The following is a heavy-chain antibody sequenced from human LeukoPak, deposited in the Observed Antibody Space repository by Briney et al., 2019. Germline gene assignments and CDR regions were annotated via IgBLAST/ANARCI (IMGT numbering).Heavy chain of an antibody. J-gene: IGHJ4*02. Sequence: SETLSLTCTVSGGSVTSSGYYWSWVRQPPGKGLEYIGYIYYSGSTYYNPSLKSRVTISEDTSKNQFSLKLSSVTAADTAVYFCARESPAHYFDYWGQGTLVTVSS. V-gene: IGHV4-31*03. CDR3: ARESPAHYFDY. CDR1: GGSVTSSGYY. CDR2: IYYSGST.